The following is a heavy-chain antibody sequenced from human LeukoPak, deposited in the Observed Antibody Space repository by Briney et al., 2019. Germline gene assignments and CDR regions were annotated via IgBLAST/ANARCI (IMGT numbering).Heavy chain of an antibody. CDR2: INHSGST. D-gene: IGHD3-10*01. CDR3: ARGRSTMVRGVIIGVVYYYYYMDV. V-gene: IGHV4-34*01. J-gene: IGHJ6*03. Sequence: SETLSLTCAVYGGSFSGYYWSWLRPPPGKGVEWIGEINHSGSTNYNPSLKSRVTISVDTSKNQFSLKLSSVTAADTAVYYCARGRSTMVRGVIIGVVYYYYYMDVWGKGTTVTVSS. CDR1: GGSFSGYY.